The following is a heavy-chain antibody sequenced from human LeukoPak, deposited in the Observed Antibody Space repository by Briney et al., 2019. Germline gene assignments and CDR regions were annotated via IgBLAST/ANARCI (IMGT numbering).Heavy chain of an antibody. CDR3: AKSGRIAAAGTSPIDY. J-gene: IGHJ4*02. V-gene: IGHV3-30-3*02. CDR1: GFTFSSYA. CDR2: ISYDGSNK. D-gene: IGHD6-13*01. Sequence: GGSLRLSCAASGFTFSSYAMHWVRQAPGKGLEWVAVISYDGSNKYYADSVKGRFTISRDNSKNTLYLQMNSLRAEDTAVYYCAKSGRIAAAGTSPIDYWGQGTLVTVSS.